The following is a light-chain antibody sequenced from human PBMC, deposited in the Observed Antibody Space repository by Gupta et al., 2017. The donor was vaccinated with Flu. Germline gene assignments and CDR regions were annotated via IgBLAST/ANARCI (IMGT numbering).Light chain of an antibody. J-gene: IGLJ1*01. V-gene: IGLV2-14*01. Sequence: QSDLTQPASVTVSPGQSITISCTGTSSDVGGYNYVSWYQQHPGKAPKLMIYEVSNRPSGGANRFSGPKSVSTASLTRAGLQAEDEADYYCSSYTSSSSPMVFGTGTKVTVL. CDR1: SSDVGGYNY. CDR3: SSYTSSSSPMV. CDR2: EVS.